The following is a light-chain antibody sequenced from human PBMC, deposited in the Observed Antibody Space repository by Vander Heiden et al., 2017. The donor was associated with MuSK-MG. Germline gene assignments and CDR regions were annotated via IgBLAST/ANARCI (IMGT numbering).Light chain of an antibody. CDR2: AAS. J-gene: IGKJ2*01. CDR3: QQSDSPVYT. Sequence: DIQMTQSPSSLSASVGDRVTITCRASQTIGRYLNWYQQKPGKVPKPLISAASSLQSGVPSRFSGSGSGTDFTLTINRLQPEDFATYCCQQSDSPVYTFGQGTKLEIK. CDR1: QTIGRY. V-gene: IGKV1-39*01.